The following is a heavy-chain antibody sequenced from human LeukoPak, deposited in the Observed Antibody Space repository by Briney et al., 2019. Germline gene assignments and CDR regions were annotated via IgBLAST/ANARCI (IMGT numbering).Heavy chain of an antibody. CDR1: GFTFSTYA. CDR2: VWHDGRNI. J-gene: IGHJ4*02. Sequence: QPGGSLRLSCGASGFTFSTYAMHWVRQAPGKGLEWVAVVWHDGRNIYYADSVKGRFTISRDNSKNILYLQMNSLRAEDTAVYYCARVTQSYYSDYWGQGTLVTVSS. D-gene: IGHD4-11*01. CDR3: ARVTQSYYSDY. V-gene: IGHV3-33*01.